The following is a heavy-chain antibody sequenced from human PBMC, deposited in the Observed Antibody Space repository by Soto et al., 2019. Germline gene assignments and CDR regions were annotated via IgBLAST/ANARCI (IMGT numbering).Heavy chain of an antibody. CDR2: IYHSGST. CDR1: GGSISSGGYS. V-gene: IGHV4-30-2*01. D-gene: IGHD6-13*01. Sequence: PSETLSLTCAVSGGSISSGGYSWSWIRQPPGKGLEWIGYIYHSGSTYYNPSLKSRVTISVDRSKNQFSLKLSSVTAADTAVYYCARVGSALSSRRVYWFDPWGQGTLVTVSS. CDR3: ARVGSALSSRRVYWFDP. J-gene: IGHJ5*02.